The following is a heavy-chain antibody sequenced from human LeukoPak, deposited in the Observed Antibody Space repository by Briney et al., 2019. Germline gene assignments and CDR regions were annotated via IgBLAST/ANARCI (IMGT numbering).Heavy chain of an antibody. J-gene: IGHJ3*02. D-gene: IGHD3-10*01. CDR3: ARVLVRGVKTPTDAFDI. Sequence: SETLSLTCTVSGGSVSSGSYYWSWIRQPPGKGLEWIGYIYYSGSTNYNPSLKSRVTISVDMSKNQFSLKLSSVTAADTAVYYCARVLVRGVKTPTDAFDIWGQGTMVTVSS. CDR1: GGSVSSGSYY. CDR2: IYYSGST. V-gene: IGHV4-61*01.